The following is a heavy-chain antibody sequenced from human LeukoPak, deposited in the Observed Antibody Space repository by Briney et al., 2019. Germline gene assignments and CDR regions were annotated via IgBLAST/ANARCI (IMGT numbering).Heavy chain of an antibody. D-gene: IGHD7-27*01. CDR3: ARASTLRTGDAH. V-gene: IGHV3-66*01. CDR1: GFTVSSNY. Sequence: GSLRLSCAASGFTVSSNYMSWVRQATGKGLEWVSVIYTGGSTSYADSVKGRFTISRDSSKNTMFLLMNSLRAEDTAVYCCARASTLRTGDAHWGQGTLVTVSS. CDR2: IYTGGST. J-gene: IGHJ4*02.